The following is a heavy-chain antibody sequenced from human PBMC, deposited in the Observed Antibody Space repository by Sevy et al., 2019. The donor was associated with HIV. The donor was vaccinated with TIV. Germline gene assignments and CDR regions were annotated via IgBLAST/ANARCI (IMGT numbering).Heavy chain of an antibody. CDR1: GFTFDDYT. V-gene: IGHV3-9*01. Sequence: GGYLRLSCAASGFTFDDYTMNWVRQAPGKGLEWVSGISWSSGNIAYADSVEGRFTISRDNAKNSLYLQMNSLRVEDTALYYCVYDRSGSYSFDYWGQGTLVTVSS. CDR2: ISWSSGNI. J-gene: IGHJ4*02. CDR3: VYDRSGSYSFDY. D-gene: IGHD1-26*01.